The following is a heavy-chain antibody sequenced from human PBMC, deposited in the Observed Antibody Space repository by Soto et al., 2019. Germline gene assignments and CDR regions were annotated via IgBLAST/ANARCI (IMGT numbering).Heavy chain of an antibody. D-gene: IGHD3-10*01. CDR2: ISGSGSNT. Sequence: GGSLRLPCAVSGFSLSNYAMSWVRQAPGKGLEWVSAISGSGSNTYYIDSVKGRFTISRDKSKTTLFLQMNNLRAEDTAVYYCATGGITLVRGSFDHWGQGA. CDR3: ATGGITLVRGSFDH. J-gene: IGHJ4*02. V-gene: IGHV3-23*01. CDR1: GFSLSNYA.